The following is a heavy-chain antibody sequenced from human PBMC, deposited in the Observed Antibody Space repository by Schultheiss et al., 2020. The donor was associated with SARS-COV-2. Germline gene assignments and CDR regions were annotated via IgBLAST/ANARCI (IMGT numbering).Heavy chain of an antibody. J-gene: IGHJ4*02. Sequence: GSLRLSCAVSGYSISSGYYWGWIRQPPGKGLEWIGSIYHSGSTYYNPSLKSRVTISVDTSKNQFSLKLSSVTAADTAVYFCARVNVNKGAPGQEMATIWRPYYFDYWGQGTLVTVSS. CDR2: IYHSGST. D-gene: IGHD5-24*01. CDR1: GYSISSGYY. V-gene: IGHV4-38-2*01. CDR3: ARVNVNKGAPGQEMATIWRPYYFDY.